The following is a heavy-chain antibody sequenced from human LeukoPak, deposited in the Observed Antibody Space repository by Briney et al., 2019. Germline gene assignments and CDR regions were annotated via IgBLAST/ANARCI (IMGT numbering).Heavy chain of an antibody. J-gene: IGHJ4*02. V-gene: IGHV4-39*07. CDR1: GGSISSSSYY. D-gene: IGHD5-18*01. Sequence: SETLSLTCTVSGGSISSSSYYWGWIRQPPGKGLEWIGSISYRGSAFYNPSLKSRVTISVDTSKNQFSLKLSSVTAADTAVYYCARDGQVVDTAMVLDYWGQGTLVTVSS. CDR3: ARDGQVVDTAMVLDY. CDR2: ISYRGSA.